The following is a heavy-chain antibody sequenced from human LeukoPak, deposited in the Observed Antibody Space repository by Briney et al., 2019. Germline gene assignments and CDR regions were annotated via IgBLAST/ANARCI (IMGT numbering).Heavy chain of an antibody. CDR3: ARDVPYYYDSSGYYSPFDC. D-gene: IGHD3-22*01. J-gene: IGHJ4*02. CDR2: ISYDGSNK. Sequence: GGSLRLSCAASGFTFSSYGMHWVRQAPGKGLEWVAVISYDGSNKGYADSVKGRFTISRDNSKNTVDLLMNSLRAEDTAIYYCARDVPYYYDSSGYYSPFDCWGQGTLVTVSS. CDR1: GFTFSSYG. V-gene: IGHV3-30*03.